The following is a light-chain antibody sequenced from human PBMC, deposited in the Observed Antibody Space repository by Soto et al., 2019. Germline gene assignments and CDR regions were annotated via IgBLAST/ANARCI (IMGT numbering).Light chain of an antibody. V-gene: IGKV3-15*01. Sequence: EIVMTQSPATLSVSPGERATLSCRASQSVSSNLAWYRHQPGQAPRVLIYGASTRATGFPARFSGSGSGTEFTLTINSLQSEDFAIYYCQRYNNWPLTVGGGTKVDIK. J-gene: IGKJ4*01. CDR3: QRYNNWPLT. CDR2: GAS. CDR1: QSVSSN.